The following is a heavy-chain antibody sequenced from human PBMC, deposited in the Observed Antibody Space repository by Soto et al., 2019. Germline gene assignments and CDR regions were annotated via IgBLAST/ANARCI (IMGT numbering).Heavy chain of an antibody. V-gene: IGHV4-59*01. CDR1: RGSISTNY. J-gene: IGHJ4*02. Sequence: QVQLQASGPGLVKPSETLSLPGTVSRGSISTNYWSWIPQPPRQGLELIGYIYNRGSTNYNPSLRSLVIIAVTTSKYGFSLKLTSATSANTAVYYCARSPTVTEADYYFDYWGQGTLFTVSS. CDR2: IYNRGST. D-gene: IGHD4-17*01. CDR3: ARSPTVTEADYYFDY.